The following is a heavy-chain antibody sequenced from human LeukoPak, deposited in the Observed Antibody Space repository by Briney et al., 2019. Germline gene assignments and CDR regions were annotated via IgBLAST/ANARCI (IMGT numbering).Heavy chain of an antibody. CDR1: GGTFSSYA. CDR3: ARDISTSVVVVTAIAFDI. V-gene: IGHV1-69*13. CDR2: IIPIFGAA. D-gene: IGHD2-21*02. J-gene: IGHJ3*02. Sequence: GASVKVSCKASGGTFSSYAISWVRQAHGKGLEWMGGIIPIFGAAIYAQKFQGSVTITADESTSTAYMELSSLRSEDTAVYYCARDISTSVVVVTAIAFDIWGQGTIVTVSS.